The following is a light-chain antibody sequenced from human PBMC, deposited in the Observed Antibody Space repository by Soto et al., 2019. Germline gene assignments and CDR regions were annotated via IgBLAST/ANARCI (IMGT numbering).Light chain of an antibody. J-gene: IGLJ1*01. Sequence: QSVLTQPPSASGTPGQRVTISCSGTSSNIGGNTVNWYQQLPGTAPKPLTYRNNERPSGVPDRFSGSKSGTSASLVISGLRSEDEADYYCAAWDDSLNGYVFGTGTKVTVL. CDR2: RNN. V-gene: IGLV1-44*01. CDR3: AAWDDSLNGYV. CDR1: SSNIGGNT.